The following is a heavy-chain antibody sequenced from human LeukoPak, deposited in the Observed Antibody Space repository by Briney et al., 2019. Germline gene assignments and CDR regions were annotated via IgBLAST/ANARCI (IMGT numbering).Heavy chain of an antibody. CDR1: GFTFSSYG. CDR3: ARDSSGWSHDAFDV. D-gene: IGHD6-19*01. V-gene: IGHV3-33*01. Sequence: GGSLRLSCAASGFTFSSYGMHWVRQAPGKGLEWVAVIWYDGSNKYYADSVKGRFTISRDNSKNTLYLQMNSLRAEDTAVYYCARDSSGWSHDAFDVWGQGTMVTVSS. CDR2: IWYDGSNK. J-gene: IGHJ3*01.